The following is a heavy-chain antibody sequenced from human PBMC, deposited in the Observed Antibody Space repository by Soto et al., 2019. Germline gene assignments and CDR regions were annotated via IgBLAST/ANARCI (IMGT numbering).Heavy chain of an antibody. V-gene: IGHV3-23*01. CDR1: GFIFSSYV. CDR3: AKGLELWFGELLSHPNFDS. D-gene: IGHD3-10*01. CDR2: ISSSGEST. Sequence: GGSLRLSCAASGFIFSSYVMTWVRQATRKGLEWVSVISSSGESTYYADSVKGRFTISRDNSKTTLYLQMNSLRAEDTAVYYCAKGLELWFGELLSHPNFDSWGQGTLVTVSS. J-gene: IGHJ4*02.